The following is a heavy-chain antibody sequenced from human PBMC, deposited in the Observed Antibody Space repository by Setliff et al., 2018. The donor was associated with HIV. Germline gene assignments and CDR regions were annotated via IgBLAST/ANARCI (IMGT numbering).Heavy chain of an antibody. CDR2: IKPDGSVK. CDR1: GFSFSNFW. CDR3: ARAGGPGYLDY. V-gene: IGHV3-7*01. D-gene: IGHD3-10*01. Sequence: PGGSLRLSCAASGFSFSNFWINWVRQAPGKGLEWVANIKPDGSVKSYGDSVKGRFTISRDNTKNSVFLQMNGLRSDDTAVYYCARAGGPGYLDYWGQGTLVTVSS. J-gene: IGHJ4*02.